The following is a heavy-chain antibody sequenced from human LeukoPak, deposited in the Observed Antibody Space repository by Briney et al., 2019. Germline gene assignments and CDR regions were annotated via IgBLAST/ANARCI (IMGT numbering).Heavy chain of an antibody. J-gene: IGHJ4*02. V-gene: IGHV3-23*01. D-gene: IGHD1-1*01. CDR1: GFTFSSYA. CDR3: ARDFNWNPPDS. Sequence: GGSLRLSCAASGFTFSSYAMSWVRQAPGKGLEWVSGISSSGGSTYYADSAQGRFAISRDNAKNTLYLQMNSLRVEDTAVYYCARDFNWNPPDSWGQGTLVTVSS. CDR2: ISSSGGST.